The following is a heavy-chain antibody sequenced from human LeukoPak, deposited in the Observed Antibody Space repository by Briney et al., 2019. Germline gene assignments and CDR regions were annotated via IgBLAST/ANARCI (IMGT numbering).Heavy chain of an antibody. J-gene: IGHJ4*02. CDR1: GFTFSSYA. D-gene: IGHD1-26*01. CDR3: ARDHDSGGGGGY. Sequence: GGSLRLSCAASGFTFSSYAMHWVRQAPGKGLEWVAVISYDGSNKYYVDSVKGRFTISRDNSKSTLYLQMNSLRTEDTAVYFCARDHDSGGGGGYWGQGTLVTVSS. CDR2: ISYDGSNK. V-gene: IGHV3-30-3*01.